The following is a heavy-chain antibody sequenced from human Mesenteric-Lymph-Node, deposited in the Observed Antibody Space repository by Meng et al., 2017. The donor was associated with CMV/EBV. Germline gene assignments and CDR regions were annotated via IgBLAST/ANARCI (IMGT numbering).Heavy chain of an antibody. CDR1: GFTFSSYA. Sequence: GESLRLSCAASGFTFSSYAMSWVRQAPGKGLEWVSAISGSGGSTYYADSVKGRFTISRDNSKNTLYLQMNSLRAEDTAVYYCARYSSSWYSVTVDYWGQGTLVTVSS. J-gene: IGHJ4*02. CDR3: ARYSSSWYSVTVDY. V-gene: IGHV3-23*01. CDR2: ISGSGGST. D-gene: IGHD6-13*01.